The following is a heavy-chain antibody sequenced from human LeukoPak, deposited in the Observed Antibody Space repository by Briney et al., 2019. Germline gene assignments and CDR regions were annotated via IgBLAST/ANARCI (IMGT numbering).Heavy chain of an antibody. CDR1: GFTFSSYA. Sequence: GGSLRLSCAASGFTFSSYAMSWVRQAPGKGLEWVSAISGSGGSTYYADSVKGRFTISRDNSKNTLYLPMNSLRAEDTAVYYCAKDGAQYYDFWSGYSWGQGTLVTVSS. V-gene: IGHV3-23*01. CDR2: ISGSGGST. CDR3: AKDGAQYYDFWSGYS. J-gene: IGHJ4*02. D-gene: IGHD3-3*01.